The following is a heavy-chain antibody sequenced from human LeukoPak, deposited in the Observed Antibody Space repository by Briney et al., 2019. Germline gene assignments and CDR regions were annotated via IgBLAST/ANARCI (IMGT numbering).Heavy chain of an antibody. J-gene: IGHJ4*02. D-gene: IGHD6-6*01. CDR2: IYYTGST. Sequence: SETLFLTCTVSGGSISSYYWSWIRQPPGKGLEWIGYIYYTGSTNYNPSLKSRVTISVDTSKNQFTLKLSYVNAADTAVYYCARYISSGLDYWGQGTLVTVSS. V-gene: IGHV4-59*08. CDR3: ARYISSGLDY. CDR1: GGSISSYY.